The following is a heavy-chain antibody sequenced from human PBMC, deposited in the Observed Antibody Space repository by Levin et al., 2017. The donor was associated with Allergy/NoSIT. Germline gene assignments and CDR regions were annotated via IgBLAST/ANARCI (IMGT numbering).Heavy chain of an antibody. V-gene: IGHV3-30*18. CDR3: AKDKSAAVGATSAFDY. CDR2: ISYDGSNK. J-gene: IGHJ4*02. D-gene: IGHD1-26*01. CDR1: GFTFSSYG. Sequence: AGESLKISCAASGFTFSSYGMHWVRQAPGKGLEWVAVISYDGSNKYYADSVKGRFTISRDNSKNTLYLQMNSLRAEDTAVYYCAKDKSAAVGATSAFDYWGQGTLVTVSS.